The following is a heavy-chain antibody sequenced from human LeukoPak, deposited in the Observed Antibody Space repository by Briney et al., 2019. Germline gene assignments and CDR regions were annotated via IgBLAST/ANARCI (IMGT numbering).Heavy chain of an antibody. CDR2: INTDGTVT. D-gene: IGHD6-19*01. J-gene: IGHJ4*02. Sequence: GGSLRLSCAASGFTFSKYWMLWVRQAPGKGLGSISRINTDGTVTTYADSVKGRFTVSRDNADNTMFLQMNSVRDEDTAVYYCATKQWLAPPPDSWGQGAPVTVSS. CDR1: GFTFSKYW. V-gene: IGHV3-74*01. CDR3: ATKQWLAPPPDS.